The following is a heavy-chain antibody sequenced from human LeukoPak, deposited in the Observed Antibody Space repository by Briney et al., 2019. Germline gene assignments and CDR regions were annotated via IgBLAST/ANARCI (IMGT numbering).Heavy chain of an antibody. D-gene: IGHD5-18*01. Sequence: GGALRLSCAASGFTFSRFGMHWVCQPLGKGVGWVSRIDTDRSTTTYPASVKGRFTISRDNSTNTVYLQINSLRAEDTAVYYCATLNSFGNTYWGQGVLVTVSS. CDR3: ATLNSFGNTY. V-gene: IGHV3-74*01. J-gene: IGHJ4*02. CDR2: IDTDRSTT. CDR1: GFTFSRFG.